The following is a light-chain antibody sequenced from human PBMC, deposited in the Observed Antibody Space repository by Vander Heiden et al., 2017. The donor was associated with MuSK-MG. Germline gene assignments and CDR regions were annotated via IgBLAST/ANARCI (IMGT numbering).Light chain of an antibody. V-gene: IGKV1-39*01. J-gene: IGKJ2*01. CDR2: ASS. CDR1: QSISND. Sequence: DIQMSQSPSSLSASVGDRVTITCRASQSISNDLNWYQQKPGKAPSLLIYASSSLQSGVSSSSSGRGSGTDSTLTITSLQPEDVAYYYRQQSCGSPHTFGQGTKLEIK. CDR3: QQSCGSPHT.